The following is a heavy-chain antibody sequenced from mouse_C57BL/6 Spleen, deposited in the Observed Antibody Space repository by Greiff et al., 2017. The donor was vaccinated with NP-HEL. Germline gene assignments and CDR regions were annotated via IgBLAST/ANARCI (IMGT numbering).Heavy chain of an antibody. CDR3: ARSGYYGSSLAY. Sequence: VKLQESGAELARPGASVKLSCKASGYTFTSYGISWVKQRTGQGLEWIGEIYPRSGNTYYNEKFKGKATLTADKSSSTAYMELRSLTSEDSAVYFCARSGYYGSSLAYWGQGTLVTVSA. D-gene: IGHD1-1*01. V-gene: IGHV1-81*01. J-gene: IGHJ3*01. CDR2: IYPRSGNT. CDR1: GYTFTSYG.